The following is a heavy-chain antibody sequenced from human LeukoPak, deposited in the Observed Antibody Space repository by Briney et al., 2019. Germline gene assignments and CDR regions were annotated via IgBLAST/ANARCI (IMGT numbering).Heavy chain of an antibody. J-gene: IGHJ4*02. V-gene: IGHV4-59*01. CDR1: GGSISNYY. D-gene: IGHD3-22*01. CDR2: IYYTGST. CDR3: AREDSSGYYDY. Sequence: PSETLSLTCTVSGGSISNYYWSWMRQPPGKGLEWIGYIYYTGSTNYNPSLKSRVTMSVDTSKNQFSLKLSSVTAADTAVYCCAREDSSGYYDYWGQGTLVTVSS.